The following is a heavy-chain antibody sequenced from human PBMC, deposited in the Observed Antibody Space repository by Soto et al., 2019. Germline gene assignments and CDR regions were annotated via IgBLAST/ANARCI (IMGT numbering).Heavy chain of an antibody. CDR3: ATAPEYSSTWDFYYYYMDV. D-gene: IGHD6-13*01. CDR1: GYIFTSYD. CDR2: MNPKSGNT. J-gene: IGHJ6*03. Sequence: QVQLVQSGAEVKKPGASVKVSCKASGYIFTSYDINWVRQATGQGLEWVGWMNPKSGNTGYAQKFEGRVTMTRNTSISTAYMELSSLRSEDTAVYYCATAPEYSSTWDFYYYYMDVWGNGTTVAVS. V-gene: IGHV1-8*01.